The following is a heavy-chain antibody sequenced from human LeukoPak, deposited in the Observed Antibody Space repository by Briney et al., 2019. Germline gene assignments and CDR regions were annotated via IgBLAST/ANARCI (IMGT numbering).Heavy chain of an antibody. J-gene: IGHJ4*02. D-gene: IGHD5-18*01. CDR3: AGRTYSYGPFDY. Sequence: SETLSLTCAVSGVSISSSNWWSWVRQPPGKGLEWIGEIYHSGSTNYNPSLKSRVTISVDKSKNQFSLKLSSVTAADTAVYYCAGRTYSYGPFDYWGQGTLVTVSS. V-gene: IGHV4-4*02. CDR2: IYHSGST. CDR1: GVSISSSNW.